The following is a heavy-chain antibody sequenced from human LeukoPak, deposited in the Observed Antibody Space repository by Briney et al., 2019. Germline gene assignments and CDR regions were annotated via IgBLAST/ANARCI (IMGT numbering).Heavy chain of an antibody. CDR2: IIPIFGTA. D-gene: IGHD6-13*01. Sequence: SVTVSYTASGGTFSSYAMSWVRQAPGQGLEWMGGIIPIFGTANYAQKLQGRVTITADESSTTAYIELSSLRSEDTAVYYCARDGSMAAAGPNNWFDPWGQGTLVTVSS. J-gene: IGHJ5*02. CDR1: GGTFSSYA. V-gene: IGHV1-69*13. CDR3: ARDGSMAAAGPNNWFDP.